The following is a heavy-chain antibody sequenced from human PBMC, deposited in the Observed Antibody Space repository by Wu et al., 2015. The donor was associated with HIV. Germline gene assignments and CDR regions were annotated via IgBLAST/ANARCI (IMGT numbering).Heavy chain of an antibody. D-gene: IGHD3-9*01. Sequence: QVQLVQSGAEVKKPGASVKISCKSSGYIFTSYYIHWVRQAPGQGLDWMGVINPDGGATNSAQKFRSRVTMTGDTSTSTVYMKLSSLRSEDTAIYYCVRSASSGDTLPGYPYYYDYWGQGTLVTVSS. CDR2: INPDGGAT. CDR1: GYIFTSYY. V-gene: IGHV1-46*01. J-gene: IGHJ4*02. CDR3: VRSASSGDTLPGYPYYYDY.